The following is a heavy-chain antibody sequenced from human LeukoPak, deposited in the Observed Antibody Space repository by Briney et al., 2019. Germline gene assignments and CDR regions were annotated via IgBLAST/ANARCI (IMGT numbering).Heavy chain of an antibody. Sequence: GGSLRLSCAASGFTFSSYSMNWVRQAPGKGLEWVSSISSSSSYIYYADSVKGRFTISRDNAENSLYLQMNSLRAEDTAVYYCARSDIVVVVAPVDYWGQGTLVTVSS. V-gene: IGHV3-21*01. CDR2: ISSSSSYI. CDR3: ARSDIVVVVAPVDY. CDR1: GFTFSSYS. D-gene: IGHD2-15*01. J-gene: IGHJ4*02.